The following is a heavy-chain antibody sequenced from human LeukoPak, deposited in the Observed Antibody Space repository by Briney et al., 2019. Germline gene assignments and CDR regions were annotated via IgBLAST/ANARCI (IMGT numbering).Heavy chain of an antibody. V-gene: IGHV3-48*04. J-gene: IGHJ4*02. CDR2: ISTSGSSK. Sequence: PGGSLRLSCAASGFNFNTYGMNWVRQAPGKGLEWISYISTSGSSKYYADSVKGRFTVSRDNAKNSLNLQMNSLRAEDTAVYYCARDRWYYDILTGNPEGYFDYWGRGTLVTVSS. D-gene: IGHD3-9*01. CDR1: GFNFNTYG. CDR3: ARDRWYYDILTGNPEGYFDY.